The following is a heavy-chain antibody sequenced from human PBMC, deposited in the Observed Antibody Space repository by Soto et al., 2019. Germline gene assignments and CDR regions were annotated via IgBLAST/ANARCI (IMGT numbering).Heavy chain of an antibody. CDR2: IIPLFGTA. Sequence: QVQLVQSGAEVKKPGSSVKVSCKASGGTFSSYAISWVRQAPGQGLEWMGGIIPLFGTANYAQKFQGRVTITADESTSTAYMELSSLRSEDTAVYYCANLRGGTGYSSGWYPYWGQGTLVTVSS. CDR1: GGTFSSYA. CDR3: ANLRGGTGYSSGWYPY. J-gene: IGHJ4*02. D-gene: IGHD6-19*01. V-gene: IGHV1-69*01.